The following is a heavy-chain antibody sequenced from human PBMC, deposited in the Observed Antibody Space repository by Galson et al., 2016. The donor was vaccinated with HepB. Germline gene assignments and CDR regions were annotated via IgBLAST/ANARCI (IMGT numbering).Heavy chain of an antibody. CDR1: GGSFSGYD. CDR3: ARGAPIYGRIAVAGSGDY. J-gene: IGHJ4*02. Sequence: SETLSLTCAVYGGSFSGYDWSWIRQPPGKGLEWIGEINHSGSTNYNPSLKSRVTISVDTSKNRFSLKLNSVTAADTAVYYCARGAPIYGRIAVAGSGDYWGQGTLVTVSS. CDR2: INHSGST. V-gene: IGHV4-34*01. D-gene: IGHD6-19*01.